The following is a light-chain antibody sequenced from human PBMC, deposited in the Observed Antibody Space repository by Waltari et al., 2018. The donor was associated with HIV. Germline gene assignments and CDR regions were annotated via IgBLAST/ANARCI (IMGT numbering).Light chain of an antibody. Sequence: IPMTQSPSSLSASVGDRVTITCRASQRIDTYLNWYQQKPGKAPNLLIYSASSLQGGAPSRFRGRGSGTEFTLTISSLQPEDFAIYYCQQSYRTPWTFGQGTRVDIK. V-gene: IGKV1-39*01. J-gene: IGKJ1*01. CDR2: SAS. CDR3: QQSYRTPWT. CDR1: QRIDTY.